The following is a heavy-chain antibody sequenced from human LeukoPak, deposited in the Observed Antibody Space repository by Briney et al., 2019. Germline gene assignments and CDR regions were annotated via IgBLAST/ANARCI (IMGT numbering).Heavy chain of an antibody. CDR2: IHPRRGDT. Sequence: ASVKVSRKASVGTFSSYAISWVRQAPGQGLEWMGWIHPRRGDTNYAQKFQGRVTMTRDTSISTAYLDLSSLRSDDTAVYYCARDGDYGTGSYYRGCIDSWGQGTPVTVSP. CDR3: ARDGDYGTGSYYRGCIDS. CDR1: VGTFSSYA. V-gene: IGHV1-2*02. J-gene: IGHJ4*02. D-gene: IGHD3-10*01.